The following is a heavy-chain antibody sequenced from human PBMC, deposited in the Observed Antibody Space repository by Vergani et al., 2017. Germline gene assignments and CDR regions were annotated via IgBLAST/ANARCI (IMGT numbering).Heavy chain of an antibody. CDR2: INHSGST. Sequence: QVQLQQWGAGLLKPSETLSLTCAVYGGSFSGYYWSWIRQPPGKGLEWIGEINHSGSTNYNPSLKSRVTISVVTSKNQFSLKLSSVTAADTAVYYCEAKPRGVVPAAIANWGQGTLVTVSS. CDR1: GGSFSGYY. J-gene: IGHJ4*02. V-gene: IGHV4-34*01. CDR3: EAKPRGVVPAAIAN. D-gene: IGHD2-2*01.